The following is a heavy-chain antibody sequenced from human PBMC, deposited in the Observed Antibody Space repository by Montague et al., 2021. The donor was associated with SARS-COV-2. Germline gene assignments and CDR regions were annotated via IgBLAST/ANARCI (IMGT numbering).Heavy chain of an antibody. D-gene: IGHD3-9*01. CDR3: ARTTYFDLASIYYYVMDA. J-gene: IGHJ6*02. CDR1: GGSFSGYY. V-gene: IGHV4-34*01. Sequence: SETLSLSCAVYGGSFSGYYWSWIRQPPGKGLEWIGEINHSGSTNYNPSLKSRVTISVDTSKNQFSLRLNSVTAADTAVYFCARTTYFDLASIYYYVMDAWGQGTTVTVSS. CDR2: INHSGST.